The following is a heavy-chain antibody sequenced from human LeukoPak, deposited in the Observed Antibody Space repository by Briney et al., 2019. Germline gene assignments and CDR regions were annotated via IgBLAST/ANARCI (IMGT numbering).Heavy chain of an antibody. Sequence: PSETLSLTCTVSGGSISSDSYYWGWIRQPPGKGLEWIGSIYYSGSTYYNPSLKSRVTISVDTSKNQFSLKLSSVTAADTALYHCARHPGIYNYVWYPYYFDYWGQGTLVTVSS. J-gene: IGHJ4*02. D-gene: IGHD3-16*01. CDR3: ARHPGIYNYVWYPYYFDY. CDR2: IYYSGST. CDR1: GGSISSDSYY. V-gene: IGHV4-39*01.